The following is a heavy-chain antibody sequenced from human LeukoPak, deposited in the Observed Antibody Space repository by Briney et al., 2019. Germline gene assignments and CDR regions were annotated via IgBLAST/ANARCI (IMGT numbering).Heavy chain of an antibody. CDR1: GFTFTSYS. Sequence: GGSLRLSCAASGFTFTSYSMNWVRQAPGKGLEWVSSISSSGSYIYYADSVKGRFTISRDNAENSLYLQMNSLRAEDTAVYYCARDPHTSSWGLFDYWGQGTLLTVSS. CDR2: ISSSGSYI. D-gene: IGHD6-13*01. J-gene: IGHJ4*02. CDR3: ARDPHTSSWGLFDY. V-gene: IGHV3-21*01.